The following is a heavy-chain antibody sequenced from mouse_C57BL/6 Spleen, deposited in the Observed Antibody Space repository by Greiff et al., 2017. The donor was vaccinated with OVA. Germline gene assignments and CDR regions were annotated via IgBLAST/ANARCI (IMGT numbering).Heavy chain of an antibody. CDR1: GYTFTSYW. Sequence: VQLQQPGAELVKPGASVKLSCKASGYTFTSYWMHWVKQRPGQGLEWIGMIHPNSGSTNYNEKFKSKATLTVDKSSSTAYMQLSSLTSEDSAVYYGARSGDYDYGYAMDYWGQGTSVTVSS. J-gene: IGHJ4*01. D-gene: IGHD2-4*01. CDR3: ARSGDYDYGYAMDY. V-gene: IGHV1-64*01. CDR2: IHPNSGST.